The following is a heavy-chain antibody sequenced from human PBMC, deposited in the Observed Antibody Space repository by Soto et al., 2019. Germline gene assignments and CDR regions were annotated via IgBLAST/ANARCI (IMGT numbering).Heavy chain of an antibody. V-gene: IGHV3-66*01. CDR3: ATFQGSFDI. J-gene: IGHJ3*02. D-gene: IGHD1-26*01. Sequence: EVQLVESGGGLVQPGGSLRLSCAASGFTVSINYMSWVRQAPGKGLEWVSVIYSGDTTYYADSVQGRFTFSRDTSKNTLYHQMTSLRAEDTAVYYCATFQGSFDIWRQGTMVSVS. CDR1: GFTVSINY. CDR2: IYSGDTT.